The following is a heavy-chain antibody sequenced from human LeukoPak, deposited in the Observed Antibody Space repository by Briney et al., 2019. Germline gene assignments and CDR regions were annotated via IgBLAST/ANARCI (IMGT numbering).Heavy chain of an antibody. Sequence: SETLSLTCAVYGGSFSGYYWSWIRQPPGKGLEWIGEINHSGSTNYNPSLKSRVTISVDTSKNQFSLKLSSVTAADTAVYYCARGRRMHYYDSSGYYHDYWGQGTLVTVSS. CDR2: INHSGST. J-gene: IGHJ4*02. V-gene: IGHV4-34*01. D-gene: IGHD3-22*01. CDR1: GGSFSGYY. CDR3: ARGRRMHYYDSSGYYHDY.